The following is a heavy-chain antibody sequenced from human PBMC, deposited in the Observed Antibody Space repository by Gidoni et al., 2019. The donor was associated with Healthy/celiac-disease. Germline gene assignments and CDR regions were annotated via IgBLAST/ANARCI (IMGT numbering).Heavy chain of an antibody. CDR2: INAGNGNT. Sequence: QVQLEQSGAEVKKPGASVKVSCKAFGYTFTSYAKHWERQAPGQRLEWMGWINAGNGNTKYSPKFQGRVTITRDTSASTAYIELSSLRSEDTAVYYCARGLRCCYVCSDYWGQGTLVTVSS. D-gene: IGHD2-15*01. CDR1: GYTFTSYA. J-gene: IGHJ4*02. V-gene: IGHV1-3*01. CDR3: ARGLRCCYVCSDY.